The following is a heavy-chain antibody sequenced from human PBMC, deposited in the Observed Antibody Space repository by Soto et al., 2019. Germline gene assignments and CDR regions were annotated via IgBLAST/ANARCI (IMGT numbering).Heavy chain of an antibody. CDR3: ARDGHSSSSDGMDV. J-gene: IGHJ6*02. Sequence: QVQLQESGPGLVKPSQTLSLTCTVSGGSISSGGYYWSWIRQHPGKGLEWIGYIYYSGSTYYNPSLKCRVTIAVDTSKSQFALKLSSVTAADTAVYYCARDGHSSSSDGMDVWGQGTTVTVSS. V-gene: IGHV4-31*03. CDR1: GGSISSGGYY. CDR2: IYYSGST. D-gene: IGHD6-6*01.